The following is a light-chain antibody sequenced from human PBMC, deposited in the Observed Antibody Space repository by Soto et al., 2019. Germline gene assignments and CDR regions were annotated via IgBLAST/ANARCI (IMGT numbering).Light chain of an antibody. Sequence: VLTQSPATLSLSPGERATLSCRASQSVPTCYAWWEQQSCKQARRVIFFSALRAAAVPDGCGGGRSGAEVTPTTNSLRPEEVSAFYCHQRNGRPPITFGRGTQVDIK. J-gene: IGKJ3*01. V-gene: IGKV3-11*01. CDR3: HQRNGRPPIT. CDR2: FSA. CDR1: QSVPTC.